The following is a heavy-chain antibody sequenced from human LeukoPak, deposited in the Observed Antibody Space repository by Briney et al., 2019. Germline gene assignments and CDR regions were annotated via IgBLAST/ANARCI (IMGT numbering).Heavy chain of an antibody. CDR2: INPKSGET. CDR1: GYTFTGYY. D-gene: IGHD1-26*01. Sequence: GASVTVSCKASGYTFTGYYIHWVRQAPGQGLEWMGWINPKSGETNYAQKFQGRVTMTRDTSISTAYMELSGLRSDDTAVYYCARDWVVGATTGFDYWGRGTLVTVSS. CDR3: ARDWVVGATTGFDY. V-gene: IGHV1-2*02. J-gene: IGHJ4*02.